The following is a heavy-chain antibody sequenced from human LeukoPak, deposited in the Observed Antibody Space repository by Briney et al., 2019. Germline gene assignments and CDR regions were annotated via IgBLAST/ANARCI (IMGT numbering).Heavy chain of an antibody. D-gene: IGHD3-10*01. J-gene: IGHJ4*02. CDR1: GGSFSGYY. Sequence: SETLSLTCAVYGGSFSGYYWSWIRQPPGKGLEWIGEINHSGSTNYNPSLKSRVTISVDTSKNQFSLKLSSVTAADTAVYYCAGRITTGSWARAGFDYWGQGTLVTVSS. V-gene: IGHV4-34*01. CDR2: INHSGST. CDR3: AGRITTGSWARAGFDY.